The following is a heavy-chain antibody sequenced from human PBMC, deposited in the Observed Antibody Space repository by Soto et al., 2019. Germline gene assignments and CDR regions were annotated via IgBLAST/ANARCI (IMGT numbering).Heavy chain of an antibody. CDR1: GHSFTNYG. D-gene: IGHD5-12*01. CDR3: ARVGDVAPTSGFDY. Sequence: GASVKVSCKASGHSFTNYGVSWVRQAPGQGLEWMGWISIYSGNTDYPQKFQGRVTLTTDTSTSTAYMELRSLRSDDTAVYYCARVGDVAPTSGFDYWGQGTLVTVSS. CDR2: ISIYSGNT. J-gene: IGHJ4*02. V-gene: IGHV1-18*01.